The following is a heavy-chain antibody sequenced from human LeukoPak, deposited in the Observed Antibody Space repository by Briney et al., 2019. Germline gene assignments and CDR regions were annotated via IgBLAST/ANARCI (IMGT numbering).Heavy chain of an antibody. J-gene: IGHJ4*02. Sequence: GGSLRLSCTASGINFGTSWMSWVRQSPGEGLEFLANIKYDGTVKNYLDSVKGRFTISRDNPKNSMYLQMDSLRAEDTAIYYCARDPDSSAFDYWGQGALVTVSS. CDR3: ARDPDSSAFDY. CDR1: GINFGTSW. CDR2: IKYDGTVK. V-gene: IGHV3-7*01. D-gene: IGHD2-15*01.